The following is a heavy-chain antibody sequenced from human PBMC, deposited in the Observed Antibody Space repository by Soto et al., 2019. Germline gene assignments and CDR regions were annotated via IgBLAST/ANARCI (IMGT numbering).Heavy chain of an antibody. CDR2: IYYSGST. D-gene: IGHD6-13*01. Sequence: SETLSLTCTVSGGSISSSSYYWGWIRQPPGKGLEWIGSIYYSGSTYYNPSLKSRVTISVDTSKNQFSLKLSSVTAADTAVYYCARQDIYTAAAGTSLGMDVWGQGTTVTVSS. V-gene: IGHV4-39*01. CDR3: ARQDIYTAAAGTSLGMDV. J-gene: IGHJ6*02. CDR1: GGSISSSSYY.